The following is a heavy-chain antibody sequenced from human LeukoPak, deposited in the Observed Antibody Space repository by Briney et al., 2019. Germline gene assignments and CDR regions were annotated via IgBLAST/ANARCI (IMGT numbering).Heavy chain of an antibody. CDR1: GGSISRDS. CDR3: ARAYCGGGSCYHSRGWFDP. V-gene: IGHV4-4*07. CDR2: FYTRGTT. J-gene: IGHJ5*02. D-gene: IGHD2-15*01. Sequence: SETLSLTCTVSGGSISRDSWSWIRQAAGKGLEWIGRFYTRGTTDYNPSLKSRVSMSVDTSKNQFSLKLSSVTAADTAVYYCARAYCGGGSCYHSRGWFDPWGQGTLVTVSS.